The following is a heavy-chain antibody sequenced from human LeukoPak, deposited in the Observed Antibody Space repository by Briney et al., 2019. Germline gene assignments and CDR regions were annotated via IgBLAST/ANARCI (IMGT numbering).Heavy chain of an antibody. CDR2: ISAYNGNT. D-gene: IGHD3-22*01. Sequence: GASVKVSCKASGYTFTSFGISWVRQAPGQGLEWMGWISAYNGNTNYAQKLQGRVTMTTDTSTSTAYMELRSLRSDDTAVYYCARGYDSSGYYRPAEYFQHWGQGTLVTVSS. CDR1: GYTFTSFG. CDR3: ARGYDSSGYYRPAEYFQH. V-gene: IGHV1-18*01. J-gene: IGHJ1*01.